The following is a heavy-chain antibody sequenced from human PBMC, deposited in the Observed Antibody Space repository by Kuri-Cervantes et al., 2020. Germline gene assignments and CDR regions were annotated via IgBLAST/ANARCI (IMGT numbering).Heavy chain of an antibody. V-gene: IGHV4-39*01. D-gene: IGHD3-22*01. CDR1: GGSLSSSSYY. CDR3: ARHCEDGYYYDSRNNWFDP. J-gene: IGHJ5*02. Sequence: SETLSLICSVSGGSLSSSSYYWGWIRQPPGKGLEWIGTISYTGSTYYNPSLKSRVTISVDTSKNQFSLKLSSVTAADTAVYYCARHCEDGYYYDSRNNWFDPWDQGTLVTVSS. CDR2: ISYTGST.